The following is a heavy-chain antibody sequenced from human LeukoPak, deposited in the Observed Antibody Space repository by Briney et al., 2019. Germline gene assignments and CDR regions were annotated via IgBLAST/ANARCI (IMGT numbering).Heavy chain of an antibody. CDR2: INPNSGGT. CDR3: ARDLTTVTPRAASDI. D-gene: IGHD4-17*01. J-gene: IGHJ3*02. V-gene: IGHV1-2*02. Sequence: ASVKVSCKASGYTFTGYYMYWVRQAPGQGLEWMGWINPNSGGTNYAQKFQGRVTMTRDTSISTAYMELSRLRSDDTAVYYCARDLTTVTPRAASDIWGQGTMVTVSS. CDR1: GYTFTGYY.